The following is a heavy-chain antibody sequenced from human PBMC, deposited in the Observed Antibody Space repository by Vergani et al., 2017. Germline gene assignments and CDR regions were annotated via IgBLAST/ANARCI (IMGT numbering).Heavy chain of an antibody. Sequence: QVTLKESGPVLVKPTETLTLTCTVSGFSLSNARMGVSWIRQPPGKALEWLAHIFSIDEKSYSTSLKSRLNISKYTSKSQVVLTMTNMDPVDTATYYCARILYRSSWSPLAFYYYNGMEVWGQGTTVTVSS. J-gene: IGHJ6*02. D-gene: IGHD6-13*01. V-gene: IGHV2-26*01. CDR1: GFSLSNARMG. CDR2: IFSIDEK. CDR3: ARILYRSSWSPLAFYYYNGMEV.